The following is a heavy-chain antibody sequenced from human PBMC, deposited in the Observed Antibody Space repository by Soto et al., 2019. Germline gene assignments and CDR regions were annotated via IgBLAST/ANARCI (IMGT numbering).Heavy chain of an antibody. J-gene: IGHJ4*02. CDR2: ISGSGGYT. CDR1: GFTFSNYA. CDR3: AKLDSTGYYRPSDY. D-gene: IGHD3-22*01. V-gene: IGHV3-23*01. Sequence: GSLRLSCAASGFTFSNYAMTWVRQAPGKGLEWVSGISGSGGYTSYTDSVKGRFTISRDNSKNTLWLQMNSLRAEDTAVYYCAKLDSTGYYRPSDYWGQGTLVTAPQ.